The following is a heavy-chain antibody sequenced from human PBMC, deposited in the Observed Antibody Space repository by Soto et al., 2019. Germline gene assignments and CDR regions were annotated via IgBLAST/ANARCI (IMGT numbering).Heavy chain of an antibody. CDR3: AREGVVAVGTLVRRPTKEK. D-gene: IGHD2-15*01. CDR2: IYYSGST. J-gene: IGHJ4*02. Sequence: QLQLQESGPGLVKPSETLSLTCTVSGGSISSSSYYWGWIRQPPGKGLEWIGSIYYSGSTYYNPSIKRRVTISVDTSKSQCSLKLSAVTAADTAVYYCAREGVVAVGTLVRRPTKEKWGQGTLVTVSS. CDR1: GGSISSSSYY. V-gene: IGHV4-39*02.